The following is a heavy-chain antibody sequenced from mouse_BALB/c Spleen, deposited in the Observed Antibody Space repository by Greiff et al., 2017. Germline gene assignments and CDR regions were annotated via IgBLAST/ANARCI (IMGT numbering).Heavy chain of an antibody. CDR1: GFAFSSYD. J-gene: IGHJ2*01. CDR3: ARHSFTTVVHFDY. CDR2: ISSGGGST. V-gene: IGHV5-12-1*01. Sequence: EVMLVESGGGLVKPGGSLKLSCAASGFAFSSYDMSWVRQTPEKRLEWVAYISSGGGSTYYPDTVKGRFTISRDNAKNTLYLQMSSLKSEDTAMYYCARHSFTTVVHFDYWGQGTTLTVSS. D-gene: IGHD1-1*01.